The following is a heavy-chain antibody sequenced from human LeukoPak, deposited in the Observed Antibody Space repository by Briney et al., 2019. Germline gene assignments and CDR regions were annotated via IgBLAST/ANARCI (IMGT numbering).Heavy chain of an antibody. CDR3: ATHMTTVYDLDY. Sequence: ASVKVSFKASGYTFTGYYMRWVRQAPGQGLEWMGWINPNSGGTNYAQKFQGRVTMTRDTSISTAYMELSGLTSEDTAIYYCATHMTTVYDLDYWGQGTLVTVSS. CDR1: GYTFTGYY. D-gene: IGHD4-17*01. V-gene: IGHV1-2*02. J-gene: IGHJ4*02. CDR2: INPNSGGT.